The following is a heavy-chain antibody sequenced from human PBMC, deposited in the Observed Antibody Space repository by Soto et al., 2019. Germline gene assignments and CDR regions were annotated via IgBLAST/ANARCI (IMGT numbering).Heavy chain of an antibody. D-gene: IGHD2-21*02. CDR3: ARADAHIVVVTARDYYYYGMDV. V-gene: IGHV1-69*13. CDR2: IIPIFGTA. J-gene: IGHJ6*02. CDR1: GGTFSSYA. Sequence: SVKVSCKASGGTFSSYAISWVRQAPGQGLEWMGGIIPIFGTANYAQKFQGRVTITADESTSTAYMELSSLRSEDTAVYYCARADAHIVVVTARDYYYYGMDVWGQGTTVTVSS.